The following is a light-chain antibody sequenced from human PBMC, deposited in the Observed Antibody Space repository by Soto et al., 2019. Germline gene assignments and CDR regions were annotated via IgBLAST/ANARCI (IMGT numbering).Light chain of an antibody. CDR3: SPYAGSNLYG. Sequence: LTQPPSASGSPGQSVTISCTGTSSDVGGYNYVSWYQQHPGKAPKLMIYEVSKRPSGVPDRFSGSKSGNTASLTVSGLQADDESDYYCSPYAGSNLYGFGAGTKVTVL. CDR1: SSDVGGYNY. V-gene: IGLV2-8*01. J-gene: IGLJ1*01. CDR2: EVS.